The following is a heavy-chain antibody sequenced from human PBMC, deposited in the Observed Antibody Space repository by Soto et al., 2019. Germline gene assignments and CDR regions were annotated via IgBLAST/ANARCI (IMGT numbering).Heavy chain of an antibody. CDR3: ARYGSGSYFRY. CDR1: GGSISSYY. D-gene: IGHD3-10*01. CDR2: IYYSGST. J-gene: IGHJ4*02. Sequence: QVQLQESGPGLVKPSETLSLTCTVSGGSISSYYWSWIRQPPGKGLEWIGYIYYSGSTNYNPSLRSRVTLSVDTSKHQFSVKLSSVTAADTAVYYCARYGSGSYFRYWGQGTLVTVSS. V-gene: IGHV4-59*01.